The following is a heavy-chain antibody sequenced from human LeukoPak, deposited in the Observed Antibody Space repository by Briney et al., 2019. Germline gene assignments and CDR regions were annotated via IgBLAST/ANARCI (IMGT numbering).Heavy chain of an antibody. CDR2: IDWDDDK. J-gene: IGHJ4*02. CDR3: ARTTWIQLGGGGQIDY. CDR1: GFSLSSSGMS. D-gene: IGHD5-18*01. V-gene: IGHV2-70*01. Sequence: SGPTLVNPTQTLTLTCTFSGFSLSSSGMSVSWIRQPPGKALEWLALIDWDDDKYYTTSLKTRLTISKDTSKNQVVLTLTNMDPGDTAPYYCARTTWIQLGGGGQIDYWGQGTLVTVSS.